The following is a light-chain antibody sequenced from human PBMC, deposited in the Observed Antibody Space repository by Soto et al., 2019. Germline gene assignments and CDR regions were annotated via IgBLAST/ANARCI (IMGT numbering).Light chain of an antibody. CDR2: GAS. CDR3: QQYEAVVT. V-gene: IGKV3-20*01. CDR1: QSLTNNY. Sequence: IVLTQSPGTLAFSPGERSTRSCRASQSLTNNYFAWYQQKPGRALRLLIDGASTRATGIPDRFSGSGSGTDFTLTISRLEPEDVAVYYCQQYEAVVTFGQGTKVDIK. J-gene: IGKJ1*01.